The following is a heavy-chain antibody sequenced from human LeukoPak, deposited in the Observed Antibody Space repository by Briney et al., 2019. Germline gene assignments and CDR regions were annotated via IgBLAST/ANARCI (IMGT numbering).Heavy chain of an antibody. J-gene: IGHJ3*02. CDR2: IVVGSGNT. CDR1: GFTFTSSA. CDR3: AAFSTVVTPGAFDI. Sequence: GASVKVSCKASGFTFTSSAMQWVRQARGQRLERIGWIVVGSGNTNYEQKFQERVTITRDMSTSTAYMELSSLRCDDTAVYYCAAFSTVVTPGAFDIWGQGTMVTVSS. D-gene: IGHD4-23*01. V-gene: IGHV1-58*02.